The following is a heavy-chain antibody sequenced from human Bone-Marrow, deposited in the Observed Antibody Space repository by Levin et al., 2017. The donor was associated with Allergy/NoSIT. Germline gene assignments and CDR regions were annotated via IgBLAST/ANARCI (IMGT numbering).Heavy chain of an antibody. Sequence: GESLKISCAASGFIFSSYSMNWVRQAPGKGLEWVSSISSNSVYISYADSVKGRFTFSRDNAKNSLYLPMNSLRAEDTAVYYCARDRSVAGHYFDYWGQGTLVTVSS. J-gene: IGHJ4*02. D-gene: IGHD6-19*01. V-gene: IGHV3-21*01. CDR2: ISSNSVYI. CDR3: ARDRSVAGHYFDY. CDR1: GFIFSSYS.